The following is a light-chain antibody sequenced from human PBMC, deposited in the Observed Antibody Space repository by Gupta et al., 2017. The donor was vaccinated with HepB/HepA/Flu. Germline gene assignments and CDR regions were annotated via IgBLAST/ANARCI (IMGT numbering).Light chain of an antibody. CDR2: GNS. CDR3: QSYESSRSGWV. Sequence: QSVLTQPPSVSGAPGQRVTISCTGSSSNIGAGYHVYWSQQLPATAPNLLIYGNSNRPSAVPDRFSGAKSGTSAALASTGLQAEDEADYYCQSYESSRSGWVFGGGTKLTVL. CDR1: SSNIGAGYH. J-gene: IGLJ3*02. V-gene: IGLV1-40*01.